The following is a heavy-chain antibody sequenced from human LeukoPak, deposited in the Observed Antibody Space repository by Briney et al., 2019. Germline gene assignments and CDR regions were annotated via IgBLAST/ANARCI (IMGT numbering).Heavy chain of an antibody. J-gene: IGHJ5*02. Sequence: PSETLSLTCTVSGGSISSGSYYWSWIRQPAGKGLEWIGRIYTSGSTNYNPSLKSRVTISVDTSKNQFSLKLSSVTAADTAAYYCARDNPYDFWSGYPNWFDPWGQGTLVTVSS. CDR1: GGSISSGSYY. D-gene: IGHD3-3*01. CDR3: ARDNPYDFWSGYPNWFDP. V-gene: IGHV4-61*02. CDR2: IYTSGST.